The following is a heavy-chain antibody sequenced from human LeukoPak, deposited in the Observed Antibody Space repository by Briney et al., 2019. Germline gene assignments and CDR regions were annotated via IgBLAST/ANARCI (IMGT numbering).Heavy chain of an antibody. CDR2: KKQDGSEK. CDR3: ARDLSYSSSWYTLYYFDY. D-gene: IGHD6-13*01. J-gene: IGHJ4*02. V-gene: IGHV3-7*01. CDR1: GFTFSSYW. Sequence: PGGSLRLSCAASGFTFSSYWMSWVRQAPGKGLEWVANKKQDGSEKYYVDSVKGRFTISRDNAKNSLYLQMNSLRAEDTAVYYCARDLSYSSSWYTLYYFDYWGQGTLVTVSS.